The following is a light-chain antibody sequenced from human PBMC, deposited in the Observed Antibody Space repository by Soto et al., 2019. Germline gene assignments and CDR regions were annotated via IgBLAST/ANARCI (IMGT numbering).Light chain of an antibody. CDR3: QQYGSSPTYT. J-gene: IGKJ2*01. CDR2: GAS. CDR1: QSVSSSY. V-gene: IGKV3-20*01. Sequence: EIVLTQSPGTLSLSPGERATLSCRASQSVSSSYLAWYQQKPGQAPRLLIYGASSRATGIPDRFSGSGSGTDFTLTIRSLEPEDFAVYYCQQYGSSPTYTFGQVTKLEIK.